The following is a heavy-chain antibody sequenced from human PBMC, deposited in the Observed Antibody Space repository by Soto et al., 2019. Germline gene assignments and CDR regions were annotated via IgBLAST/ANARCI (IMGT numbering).Heavy chain of an antibody. V-gene: IGHV4-39*01. D-gene: IGHD2-2*02. Sequence: LQLQESGPGLVKPSETLSLTCTVSGGSISSSSYYWGWIRQPPGKGLEWIGSIYYSGSTYYNPSLKSRVTISVDTSKNQCSLKLSSVTAADTAVYYCARNVYCSGASCYIGDNYFDYWGQGTLVTVSS. CDR3: ARNVYCSGASCYIGDNYFDY. J-gene: IGHJ4*02. CDR2: IYYSGST. CDR1: GGSISSSSYY.